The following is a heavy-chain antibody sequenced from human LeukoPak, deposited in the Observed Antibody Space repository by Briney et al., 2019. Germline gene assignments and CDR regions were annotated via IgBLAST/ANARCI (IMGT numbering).Heavy chain of an antibody. V-gene: IGHV3-23*05. CDR2: INGIGTSL. J-gene: IGHJ4*02. CDR1: GFSFDFSGYA. CDR3: AKAYYSSGWSYYFDY. D-gene: IGHD6-19*01. Sequence: GGSLRLSCAASGFSFDFSGYAMSWVRQAPGKGLEWVSGINGIGTSLYYADSVKGRFTISRDNSDNTLYLQMNSLRADDTAVYYCAKAYYSSGWSYYFDYWGQGTLVTVSS.